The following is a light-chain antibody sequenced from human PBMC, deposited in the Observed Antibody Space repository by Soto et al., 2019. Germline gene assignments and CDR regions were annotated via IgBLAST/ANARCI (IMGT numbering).Light chain of an antibody. CDR2: RAS. CDR1: QNIDPA. CDR3: QQYGRFLT. Sequence: DIQMTQSPSTLSASVGDRVTITRRASQNIDPALAWYQQKPGKAPNLLIYRASTLESGVPSRFSGSGSGTEFTLVISSLQPDDFATYYCQQYGRFLTFGQGTKVDIK. J-gene: IGKJ2*01. V-gene: IGKV1-5*03.